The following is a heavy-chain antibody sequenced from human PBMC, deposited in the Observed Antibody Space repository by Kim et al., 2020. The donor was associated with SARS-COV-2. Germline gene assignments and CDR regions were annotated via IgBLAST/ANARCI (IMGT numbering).Heavy chain of an antibody. CDR2: IWYDGSNK. CDR1: GFTFSSYG. D-gene: IGHD3-10*01. Sequence: GGSLRLSCAASGFTFSSYGMHWVRQAPGKGLEWVAVIWYDGSNKYYADSVKGRFTISRDNSKNTLYLQMNSLRAEDTAVYYCAKDRTRHFDYYGSGSSPDYWGQGTLVTVSS. J-gene: IGHJ4*02. V-gene: IGHV3-33*06. CDR3: AKDRTRHFDYYGSGSSPDY.